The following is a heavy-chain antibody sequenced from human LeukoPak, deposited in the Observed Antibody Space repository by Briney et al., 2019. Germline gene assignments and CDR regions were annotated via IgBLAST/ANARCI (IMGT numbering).Heavy chain of an antibody. Sequence: GGSLRLSCAASGFTFSSSWMTWVRQAPGKGLEWLSSISGSSSYIYYADSVKGRFTISRDNARNSLYLQMKSLRAEDTAVYYCARTPSIVGYTSRELGHWYFDLWGRGTPVTVSS. V-gene: IGHV3-21*01. J-gene: IGHJ2*01. CDR3: ARTPSIVGYTSRELGHWYFDL. D-gene: IGHD6-13*01. CDR1: GFTFSSSW. CDR2: ISGSSSYI.